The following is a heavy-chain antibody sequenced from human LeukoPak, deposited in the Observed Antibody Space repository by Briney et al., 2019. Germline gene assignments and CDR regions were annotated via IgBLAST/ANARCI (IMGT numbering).Heavy chain of an antibody. CDR1: GGSISSGGYY. CDR2: IYHCGGT. V-gene: IGHV4-30-2*01. D-gene: IGHD2-2*01. J-gene: IGHJ4*02. Sequence: PSETLSLTCTVSGGSISSGGYYWGWVRQPPGKGLEWIGYIYHCGGTYYNPSLKSPATISVDRSKNQFSLKLSSVTAADTAVYYCARGVVPAAFFDYWGQGTLVTVSS. CDR3: ARGVVPAAFFDY.